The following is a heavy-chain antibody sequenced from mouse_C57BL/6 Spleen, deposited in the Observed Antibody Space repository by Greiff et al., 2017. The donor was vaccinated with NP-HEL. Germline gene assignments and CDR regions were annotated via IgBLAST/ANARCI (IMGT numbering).Heavy chain of an antibody. J-gene: IGHJ1*03. CDR1: GYTFTSYW. V-gene: IGHV1-50*01. CDR3: ARKIYYGNSYWYFDV. Sequence: QVQLQQPGAELVKPGASVKLSCKASGYTFTSYWMQWVKQRPGQGLEWIGEIDPSDSYTNYNQKFKGKATLTVDTSSSTAYMQLSSLTSEDSAVYYCARKIYYGNSYWYFDVWGTGTTVTVSS. D-gene: IGHD2-1*01. CDR2: IDPSDSYT.